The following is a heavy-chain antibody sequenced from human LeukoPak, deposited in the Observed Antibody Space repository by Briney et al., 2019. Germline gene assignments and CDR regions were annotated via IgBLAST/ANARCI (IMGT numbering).Heavy chain of an antibody. D-gene: IGHD3-10*01. CDR1: GFTFTTYW. CDR2: INSDGSST. CDR3: VSDNGD. J-gene: IGHJ4*02. Sequence: GGSLRLSCAASGFTFTTYWMHWVRQAPGKGLVWVSRINSDGSSTTYADFVKGRFTISRDDAKNTLYLQMNSLRAEDTAVYYCVSDNGDWRQGTLVTVSS. V-gene: IGHV3-74*01.